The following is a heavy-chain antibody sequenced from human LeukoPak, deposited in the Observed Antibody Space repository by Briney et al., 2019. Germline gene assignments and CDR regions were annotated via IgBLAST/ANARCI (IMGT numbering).Heavy chain of an antibody. CDR2: ISAYNGNT. CDR3: ARGHSAITMVRGVMRRPWFDP. D-gene: IGHD3-10*01. CDR1: GYTFTSYG. J-gene: IGHJ5*02. Sequence: ASVKVSCKASGYTFTSYGINWVRQAPGQGLEWMGWISAYNGNTNYAQKLQGRVTMTTDTSTSTAYMELRSLRSDDTAVYYCARGHSAITMVRGVMRRPWFDPWGQGTLVTVSS. V-gene: IGHV1-18*01.